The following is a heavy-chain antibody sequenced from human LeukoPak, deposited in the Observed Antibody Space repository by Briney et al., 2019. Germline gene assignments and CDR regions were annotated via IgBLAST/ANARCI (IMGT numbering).Heavy chain of an antibody. CDR2: ISWNSGII. CDR1: GFTFDDYA. CDR3: AREDVTIFGVVIALDY. Sequence: GRSLRLSCAASGFTFDDYAMHWVRQAPGKGLEWVSGISWNSGIIGYADSVKGRFTISRDNAKNSLYLQMSSLRAEDTAVYYCAREDVTIFGVVIALDYWGQGTLVTVSS. D-gene: IGHD3-3*01. V-gene: IGHV3-9*01. J-gene: IGHJ4*02.